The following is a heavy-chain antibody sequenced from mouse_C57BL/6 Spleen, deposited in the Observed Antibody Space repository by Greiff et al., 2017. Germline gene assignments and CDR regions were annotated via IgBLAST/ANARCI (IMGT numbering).Heavy chain of an antibody. Sequence: EVQLVESGGDLVKPGGSLKLSCAASGFTFSSYGMSWVRQTPDKRLEWVATISSGGSYTYYPDSVKGRFTISRDNAKNTLYLQMSSLKSEDTAMYCCARDDGYYGAMDYWGQGTSVTVSS. CDR1: GFTFSSYG. J-gene: IGHJ4*01. CDR3: ARDDGYYGAMDY. CDR2: ISSGGSYT. V-gene: IGHV5-6*01. D-gene: IGHD2-3*01.